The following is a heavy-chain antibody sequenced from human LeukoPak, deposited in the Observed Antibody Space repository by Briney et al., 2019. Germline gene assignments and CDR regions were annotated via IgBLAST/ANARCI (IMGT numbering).Heavy chain of an antibody. CDR2: IYYSGRT. J-gene: IGHJ4*02. Sequence: SETLSLTCTVSGGSISSYYWSWIRQPPGKGLEWIGYIYYSGRTNYNPSLKSRVTISVDTSKNQFSLKLSSVTAADTAVYYCARAPPLYCSSTSCYPDYWGQGTLVTVSS. D-gene: IGHD2-2*01. CDR1: GGSISSYY. V-gene: IGHV4-59*01. CDR3: ARAPPLYCSSTSCYPDY.